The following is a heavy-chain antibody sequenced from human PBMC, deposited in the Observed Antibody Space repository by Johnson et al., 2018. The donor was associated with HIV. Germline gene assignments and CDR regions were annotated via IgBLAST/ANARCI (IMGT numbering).Heavy chain of an antibody. CDR3: ARVGYSSSWYLGAFDI. Sequence: QVQLVESGGGLVKPGGSLRLSCTASGFTFSDYYMSWIRQAPGKGLEWVSYRSRSGGTIYYADSVKGRFTISRADAKNSLYLQMKRLRAEDTAVYYCARVGYSSSWYLGAFDIWGQGTMVTVSS. CDR2: RSRSGGTI. V-gene: IGHV3-11*04. J-gene: IGHJ3*02. CDR1: GFTFSDYY. D-gene: IGHD6-13*01.